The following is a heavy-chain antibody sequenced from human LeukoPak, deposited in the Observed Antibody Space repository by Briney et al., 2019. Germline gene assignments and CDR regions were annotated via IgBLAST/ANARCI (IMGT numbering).Heavy chain of an antibody. CDR3: ARVWTDSGSYYDDRGAFDY. D-gene: IGHD1-26*01. V-gene: IGHV4-38-2*02. J-gene: IGHJ4*02. CDR1: GYSISRGYY. Sequence: SETLSLTCTVSGYSISRGYYWGWIRPPPGKGREWIGMIYYSGSSYYNTTLKRRVTISVDTSKNQISLKLSSVTAADTALYYCARVWTDSGSYYDDRGAFDYWGQGTLVTVSS. CDR2: IYYSGSS.